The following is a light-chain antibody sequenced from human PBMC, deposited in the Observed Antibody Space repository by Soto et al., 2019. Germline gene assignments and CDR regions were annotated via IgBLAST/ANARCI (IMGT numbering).Light chain of an antibody. V-gene: IGLV1-40*01. J-gene: IGLJ1*01. CDR2: GNG. Sequence: QSALTQPPSASGAPGQRVTSSCTGSSSNIGAGHDVHWYQHLPGTTPKLLIYGNGNRPSGVPDRFSGSKSGTSASLAITGLQAEDEADYYCQSYDSSLSGSEVFGTGTKVTVL. CDR3: QSYDSSLSGSEV. CDR1: SSNIGAGHD.